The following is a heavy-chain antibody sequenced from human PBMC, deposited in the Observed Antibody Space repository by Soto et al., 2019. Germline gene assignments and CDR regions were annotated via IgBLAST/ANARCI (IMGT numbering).Heavy chain of an antibody. J-gene: IGHJ4*02. V-gene: IGHV1-18*04. CDR1: GYTFTSYG. CDR2: ISAYNGNT. CDR3: ATSRISIAVAGETEYYFDY. D-gene: IGHD6-19*01. Sequence: QVQLVQSGAEVKKPGASVKVSCKASGYTFTSYGISWVRQAPGQGLEWMGWISAYNGNTNYAQKFQGWVTMTRDTSISTAYMELSRLRSDDTAVYYCATSRISIAVAGETEYYFDYWGQGTLVTVSS.